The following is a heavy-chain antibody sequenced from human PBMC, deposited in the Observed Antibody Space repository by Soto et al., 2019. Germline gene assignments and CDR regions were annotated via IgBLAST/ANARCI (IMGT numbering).Heavy chain of an antibody. V-gene: IGHV2-26*01. Sequence: QVTLKESGPVLVKPTETLTLTCTVSGFSLSNARMGVSWIRQPPGKALEWLAHIFSNDEKSYSTSLKSRLTISKDTSKSQVVLTMTNMDPVDTATYYCARTTYYYDSSGYYRAVDAFDIWGQGTMVTVSS. CDR1: GFSLSNARMG. CDR3: ARTTYYYDSSGYYRAVDAFDI. D-gene: IGHD3-22*01. CDR2: IFSNDEK. J-gene: IGHJ3*02.